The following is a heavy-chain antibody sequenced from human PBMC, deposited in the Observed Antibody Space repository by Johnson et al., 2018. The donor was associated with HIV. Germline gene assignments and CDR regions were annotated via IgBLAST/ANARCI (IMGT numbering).Heavy chain of an antibody. V-gene: IGHV3-30-3*01. CDR1: GFTFSSYA. J-gene: IGHJ3*02. Sequence: QMLLVESGGGVVQPGRSLRLSCAASGFTFSSYAMHWVRQAPGKGLEWVAVISYDGSNKYYADSVKGRFTIYGDNSKNTLYLQMNSLRAEDTAVYYCARGRGYIAPKLSGGAAFDIWGQGTMVTVSS. CDR3: ARGRGYIAPKLSGGAAFDI. D-gene: IGHD5-18*01. CDR2: ISYDGSNK.